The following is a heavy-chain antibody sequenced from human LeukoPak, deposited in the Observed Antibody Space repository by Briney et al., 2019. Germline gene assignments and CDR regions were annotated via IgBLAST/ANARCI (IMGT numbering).Heavy chain of an antibody. V-gene: IGHV1-46*01. CDR3: ARAFESYYYDSSGSEHGDY. J-gene: IGHJ4*02. CDR2: INPSGGST. D-gene: IGHD3-22*01. Sequence: ASVKVSCKASGYTFTSYYMHWVRQAPGQGLEWIGIINPSGGSTSNAQKFQGRVTMTRDTSTSTVYMELSSLRSEDTAVYYCARAFESYYYDSSGSEHGDYWGQGTLVTVSS. CDR1: GYTFTSYY.